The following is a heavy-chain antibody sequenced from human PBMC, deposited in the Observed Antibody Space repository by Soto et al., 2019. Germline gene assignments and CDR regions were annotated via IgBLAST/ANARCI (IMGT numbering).Heavy chain of an antibody. D-gene: IGHD2-15*01. J-gene: IGHJ6*02. CDR1: GGTFSSYA. CDR3: ARHPGGRGYYYGMDV. V-gene: IGHV1-69*12. CDR2: IIPIFGTA. Sequence: QVQLVQSGAEVKKPGSSVKVSCKASGGTFSSYAISWVRQAPGHGLEWMGGIIPIFGTANYAQKFQGRVTITADDSTRTAYMELSSLRSDDTAVYYCARHPGGRGYYYGMDVWGQGTTVTVSS.